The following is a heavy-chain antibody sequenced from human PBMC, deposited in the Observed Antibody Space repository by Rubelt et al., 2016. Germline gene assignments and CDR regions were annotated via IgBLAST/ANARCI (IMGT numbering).Heavy chain of an antibody. CDR2: ISSSSSYI. CDR3: ASEAGSGFDP. V-gene: IGHV3-21*01. D-gene: IGHD3-10*01. Sequence: EVQLVESGGGLVQPGGSLRLSCAASGFTFSSYSMNWVRQAPGKGLEWVSSISSSSSYIYYAESVKGRITISRDNAKNSLYLQMNSLGAEDTAVYYCASEAGSGFDPWGQGTLVPVSS. J-gene: IGHJ5*02. CDR1: GFTFSSYS.